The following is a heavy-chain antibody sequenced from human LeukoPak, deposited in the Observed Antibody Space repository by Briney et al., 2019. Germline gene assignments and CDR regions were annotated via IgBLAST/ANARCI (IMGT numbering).Heavy chain of an antibody. J-gene: IGHJ5*02. Sequence: GGSLRLSCAASGFTFSSYAMSWVRQAPGKGLEWVAFIRYDGTNKYYADSVKGRFTISRDNSKNTLYLQMSSLRAEDTAVYHCAKDHRVAVAGLSWFDPWGQGTLVTVSS. CDR3: AKDHRVAVAGLSWFDP. CDR2: IRYDGTNK. V-gene: IGHV3-30*02. D-gene: IGHD6-19*01. CDR1: GFTFSSYA.